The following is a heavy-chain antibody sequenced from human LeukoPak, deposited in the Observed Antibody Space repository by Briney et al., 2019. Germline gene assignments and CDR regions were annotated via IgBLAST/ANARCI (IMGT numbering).Heavy chain of an antibody. CDR2: ISGSGGRT. CDR1: GFTFSNYG. CDR3: AKDDGGSCYPYYYYMDV. J-gene: IGHJ6*03. D-gene: IGHD2-15*01. V-gene: IGHV3-23*01. Sequence: GGSLRLSCAASGFTFSNYGMSWVRQAPGKGLEWVSTISGSGGRTYYADSVKGRFTISRDNSKNTLYMQMNRMRAEETAVYYCAKDDGGSCYPYYYYMDVWGKGTTVTISS.